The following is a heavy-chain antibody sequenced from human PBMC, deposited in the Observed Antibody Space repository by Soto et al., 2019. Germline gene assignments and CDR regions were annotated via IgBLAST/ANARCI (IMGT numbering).Heavy chain of an antibody. CDR3: ARAPHGSCYSSFFDL. D-gene: IGHD2-15*01. J-gene: IGHJ4*02. CDR1: GFTFSSYA. V-gene: IGHV3-64*01. Sequence: GGSLRLSCAASGFTFSSYAMHWVRQAPGKGLEYVSAISSNGGSTYYANSVKGRFTISRDNSKNTLYLQMGSLRAEDMAVYYCARAPHGSCYSSFFDLWGQGTLVTVSS. CDR2: ISSNGGST.